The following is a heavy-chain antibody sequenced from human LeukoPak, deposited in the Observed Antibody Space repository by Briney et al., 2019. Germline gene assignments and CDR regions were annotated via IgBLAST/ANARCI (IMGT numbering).Heavy chain of an antibody. CDR2: ITSSSTYI. J-gene: IGHJ6*02. CDR3: AKDTRYYDILTGSDYYYGMDV. Sequence: GGSLRLSCAASGFSFSTYSMNWVRQAPGKGLQWVSSITSSSTYIYYADSVKGRFTISRDNAKNSVYLQMNSLRAEDTAVYYCAKDTRYYDILTGSDYYYGMDVWGQGTTVTVSS. V-gene: IGHV3-21*01. D-gene: IGHD3-9*01. CDR1: GFSFSTYS.